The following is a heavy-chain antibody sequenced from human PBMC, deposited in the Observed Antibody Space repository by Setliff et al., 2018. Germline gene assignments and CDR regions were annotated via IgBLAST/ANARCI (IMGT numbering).Heavy chain of an antibody. Sequence: SETLSLTCTISGGFTSSFYWSWIRQAPGKGLEWIGYVDHSGSTNFSPSLKSRGTISVDTSKTQVSLTLTSVTAADTAVYYCARDYQGGWFDPWGPGTRVTVS. V-gene: IGHV4-59*01. CDR2: VDHSGST. J-gene: IGHJ5*02. CDR1: GGFTSSFY. D-gene: IGHD3-16*01. CDR3: ARDYQGGWFDP.